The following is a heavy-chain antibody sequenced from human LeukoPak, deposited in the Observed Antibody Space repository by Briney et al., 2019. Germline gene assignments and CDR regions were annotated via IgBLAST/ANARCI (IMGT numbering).Heavy chain of an antibody. Sequence: SVKVSCKASGGTFSSYAISWVRQAPGQGLEWMGGIIPIFGTANYAQKFQGRVTITADKSTSTAYMELSSLRSEDTAVYYCARDLYGYIHFDYWGQGTLVTASS. CDR2: IIPIFGTA. CDR3: ARDLYGYIHFDY. CDR1: GGTFSSYA. D-gene: IGHD5-18*01. J-gene: IGHJ4*02. V-gene: IGHV1-69*06.